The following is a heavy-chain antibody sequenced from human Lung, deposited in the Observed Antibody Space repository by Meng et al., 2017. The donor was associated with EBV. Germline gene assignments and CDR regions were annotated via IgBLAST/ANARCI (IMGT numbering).Heavy chain of an antibody. V-gene: IGHV6-1*01. CDR1: GDSVSSNSAA. CDR3: ARDGGSYYRGLIS. CDR2: TYYRSKWYN. D-gene: IGHD1-26*01. J-gene: IGHJ4*02. Sequence: QLQLQQSGPGLVKPLQTPSLPCAISGDSVSSNSAAWNWIRQSPSRGLEWLGRTYYRSKWYNDYAVSVKSRISINSDTSKNQFSLQLNSVTPEDTAVYYCARDGGSYYRGLISWGQGTLVTVSS.